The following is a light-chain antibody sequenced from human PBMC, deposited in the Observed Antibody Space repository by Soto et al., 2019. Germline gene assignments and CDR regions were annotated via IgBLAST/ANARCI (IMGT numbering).Light chain of an antibody. V-gene: IGKV3-15*01. Sequence: EIVMTQSPATLSVFPGERATLSCRASQSVSSNLAWYQQKPGQAPRLLIYGASTRATGIPARFSGSGSGTEFPLTISSLQSEDFAVYYCQQYDNWPPYTFGQGTKLEIK. J-gene: IGKJ2*01. CDR2: GAS. CDR3: QQYDNWPPYT. CDR1: QSVSSN.